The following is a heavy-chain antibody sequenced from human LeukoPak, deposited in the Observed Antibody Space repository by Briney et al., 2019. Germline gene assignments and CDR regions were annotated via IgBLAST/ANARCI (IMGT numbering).Heavy chain of an antibody. CDR1: GFTFSSYA. V-gene: IGHV3-23*01. D-gene: IGHD1-26*01. J-gene: IGHJ4*02. CDR2: ISVSGGDT. CDR3: AKVDVGYYFEY. Sequence: PGGSLRLSCAASGFTFSSYAMSWVRQAPGKGLEWVSAISVSGGDTYYADSVKGRFIISRDNSKNTLYMQMNGLRAEDTAIYYCAKVDVGYYFEYWGQGTLVTVSS.